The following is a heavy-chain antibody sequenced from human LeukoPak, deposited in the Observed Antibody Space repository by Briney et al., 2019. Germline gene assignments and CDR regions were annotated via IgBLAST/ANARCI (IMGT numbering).Heavy chain of an antibody. CDR1: GFTFSSYS. V-gene: IGHV3-21*01. CDR3: AREVRGDSSFDY. CDR2: ISSSSSYI. J-gene: IGHJ4*02. D-gene: IGHD3-10*01. Sequence: PGGSLRLFCAASGFTFSSYSMNWVRQAPGKGLEWVSSISSSSSYIYYADSVKGRFTISRDNAKNSLYLQMNSLRAEDTAVYYCAREVRGDSSFDYWGQGTLVTASS.